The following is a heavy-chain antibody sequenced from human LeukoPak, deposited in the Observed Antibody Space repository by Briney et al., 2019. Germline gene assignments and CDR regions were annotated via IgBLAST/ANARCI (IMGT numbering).Heavy chain of an antibody. CDR2: IIPIFGTA. J-gene: IGHJ6*03. Sequence: GSSVKVSCKAAEGTFSSYAISWVRQAPGQGLEWMGGIIPIFGTANYAQKFQGRVTITADESTSTAYMELSSLRSEDTAVYYCARLGINWNYAYYYYMDVWGKGTTVTVSS. CDR1: EGTFSSYA. V-gene: IGHV1-69*01. CDR3: ARLGINWNYAYYYYMDV. D-gene: IGHD1-7*01.